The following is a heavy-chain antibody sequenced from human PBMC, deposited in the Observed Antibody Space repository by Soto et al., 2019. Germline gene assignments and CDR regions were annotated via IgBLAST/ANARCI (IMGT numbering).Heavy chain of an antibody. CDR3: ARHPYYYGSGSYYNRKGYYGMDV. J-gene: IGHJ6*02. Sequence: PSETLSLTCTVSGGSISSGGYYWSWIRQHPGKGLEWIGYIYYSGSTYHNPSLKSRVTISVDTSKNQFSLKLSSVAAADTAVYYCARHPYYYGSGSYYNRKGYYGMDVWGQGTTVTVSS. CDR1: GGSISSGGYY. V-gene: IGHV4-31*03. CDR2: IYYSGST. D-gene: IGHD3-10*01.